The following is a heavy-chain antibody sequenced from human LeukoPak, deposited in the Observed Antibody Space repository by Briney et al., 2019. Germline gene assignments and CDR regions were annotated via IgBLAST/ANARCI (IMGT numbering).Heavy chain of an antibody. CDR3: ARFCGGGSCRFDP. J-gene: IGHJ5*02. CDR2: ISAYNGNT. Sequence: ASVKVSCKASGYTFTSYDISWVRQAPGQGLEWMGWISAYNGNTNYAQKFQGRVTMTTDTSTTTAYMELRSLRSDDTAVYCCARFCGGGSCRFDPWGQGTLVTVSS. CDR1: GYTFTSYD. V-gene: IGHV1-18*01. D-gene: IGHD2-15*01.